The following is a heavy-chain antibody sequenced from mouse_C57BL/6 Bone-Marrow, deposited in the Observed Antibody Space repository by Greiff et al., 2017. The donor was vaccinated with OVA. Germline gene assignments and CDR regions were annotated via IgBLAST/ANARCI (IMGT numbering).Heavy chain of an antibody. Sequence: EVQGVESGEGLVKPGGSLKLSCAASGFTFSSYAMSWVRQTPEKRLEWVAYISSGGDYIYYADTVKGRFTISRDNARNTLYLQMSSLKSEDTAMYYCTRALYYYGSRFWYFDVWGTGTTVTVSS. J-gene: IGHJ1*03. CDR1: GFTFSSYA. V-gene: IGHV5-9-1*02. D-gene: IGHD1-1*01. CDR3: TRALYYYGSRFWYFDV. CDR2: ISSGGDYI.